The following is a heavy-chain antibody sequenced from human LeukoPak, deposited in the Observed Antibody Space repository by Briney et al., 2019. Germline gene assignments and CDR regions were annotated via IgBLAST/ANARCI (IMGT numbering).Heavy chain of an antibody. CDR3: AKLLRYFDWLFYD. CDR1: GFTFSSYA. CDR2: ISGRGGST. D-gene: IGHD3-9*01. J-gene: IGHJ4*02. V-gene: IGHV3-23*01. Sequence: PGGSLRLSCAASGFTFSSYAKSWVRQAPGKGLEWVSAISGRGGSTYYADSVKGRFTISRDNSKNTLYLQMNSLRAEDTAVYYCAKLLRYFDWLFYDWGQGTLVTVSS.